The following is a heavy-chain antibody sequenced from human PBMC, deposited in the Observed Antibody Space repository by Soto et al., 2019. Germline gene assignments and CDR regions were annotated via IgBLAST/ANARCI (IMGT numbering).Heavy chain of an antibody. J-gene: IGHJ4*02. Sequence: QVQLQESGPGLVKPSQTLSLTCTVSGDSISSGGYYWSWIRQHPGKGLEWIGYIYYSGSTYYNPSRKSRVTISVDTSKNQFSLKLSSVTAADTAVYYCARGVTMVRGVIHTPYFDYWGQGTLVTVSS. CDR1: GDSISSGGYY. CDR3: ARGVTMVRGVIHTPYFDY. D-gene: IGHD3-10*01. V-gene: IGHV4-31*03. CDR2: IYYSGST.